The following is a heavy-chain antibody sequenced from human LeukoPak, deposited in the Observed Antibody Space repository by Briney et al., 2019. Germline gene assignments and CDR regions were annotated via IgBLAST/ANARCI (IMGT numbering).Heavy chain of an antibody. J-gene: IGHJ4*02. CDR2: ISSSGSTI. CDR3: ARKPSGCVEGYFDY. D-gene: IGHD6-19*01. V-gene: IGHV3-48*03. Sequence: GGSLRLSCAASGFTFSSYEMNWVRQAPGKGLEWVSYISSSGSTIYYADSVKGRFTISRDNAKNSLYLQMSSLRAEDTAVYYCARKPSGCVEGYFDYWGQGTLVTVSS. CDR1: GFTFSSYE.